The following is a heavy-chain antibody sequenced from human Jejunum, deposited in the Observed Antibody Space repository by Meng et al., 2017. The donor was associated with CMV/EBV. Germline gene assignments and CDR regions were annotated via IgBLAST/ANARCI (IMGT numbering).Heavy chain of an antibody. J-gene: IGHJ4*02. V-gene: IGHV3-74*01. CDR1: GCTSSTHW. CDR2: ISYTGDTT. CDR3: ARGNVGPHY. Sequence: LRRSCAASGCTSSTHWMHWVRQVPGKGLVWASRISYTGDTTVHAGSLKGRFSTFRDNSKNTLYLQMNSLRAEDTPVYSCARGNVGPHYWGQGTLVTVSS.